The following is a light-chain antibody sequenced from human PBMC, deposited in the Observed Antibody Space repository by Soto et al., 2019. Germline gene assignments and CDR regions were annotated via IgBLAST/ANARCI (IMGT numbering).Light chain of an antibody. CDR3: SSYTSSSTTV. CDR2: DVS. V-gene: IGLV2-14*01. J-gene: IGLJ2*01. Sequence: QSVLTQPPSASGSPGQSVTISCTGTSSDVGGYNYVSWYQQHPGKAPKLMIYDVSNRPSGVSNRFSGSKSGNTASLTISGLQAEDEADYYCSSYTSSSTTVFGGGTKVTVL. CDR1: SSDVGGYNY.